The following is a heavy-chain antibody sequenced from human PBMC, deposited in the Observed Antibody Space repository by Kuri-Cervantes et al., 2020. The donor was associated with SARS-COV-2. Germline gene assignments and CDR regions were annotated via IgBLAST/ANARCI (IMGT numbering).Heavy chain of an antibody. CDR2: INHSGST. CDR1: GGSFSGYY. D-gene: IGHD3-22*01. Sequence: ESLKISCAVYGGSFSGYYWSWIRQPPGKGLERIGEINHSGSTNYNPSLKSRVTISVDTSKNQFSLKLSSVTAADTAVYYCARGRDYYDSSGYPDSEYFQHWGQGTLVTVSS. V-gene: IGHV4-34*01. J-gene: IGHJ1*01. CDR3: ARGRDYYDSSGYPDSEYFQH.